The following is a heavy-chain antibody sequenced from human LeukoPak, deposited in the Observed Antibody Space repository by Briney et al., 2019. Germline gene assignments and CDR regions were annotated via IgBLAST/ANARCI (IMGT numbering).Heavy chain of an antibody. CDR3: ARHRRDYDILTGYYTGGHYFDY. D-gene: IGHD3-9*01. V-gene: IGHV4-34*01. CDR1: GGSFSGYY. CDR2: INHSGST. Sequence: SETLSLTCAVYGGSFSGYYWSWIRQPPGKGLGWIGEINHSGSTNYNPSLKSRVTISVDTSKNQFSLKLSSVTAADTAVYYCARHRRDYDILTGYYTGGHYFDYWGQGTLVTVSS. J-gene: IGHJ4*02.